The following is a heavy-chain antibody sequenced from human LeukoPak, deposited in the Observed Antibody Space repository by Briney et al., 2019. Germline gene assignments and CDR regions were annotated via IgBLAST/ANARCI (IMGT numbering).Heavy chain of an antibody. D-gene: IGHD7-27*01. J-gene: IGHJ4*02. CDR3: ARLGTGDRALVY. Sequence: GASVKVSCKVSGYTLTELSMHWVRQAPGKGLEWMGGFDPEDGETIYAQKFQGRVTMTTDTSTSTAYMELRSLRSDDTAVYYCARLGTGDRALVYWGQGTLVTVSS. CDR2: FDPEDGET. V-gene: IGHV1-24*01. CDR1: GYTLTELS.